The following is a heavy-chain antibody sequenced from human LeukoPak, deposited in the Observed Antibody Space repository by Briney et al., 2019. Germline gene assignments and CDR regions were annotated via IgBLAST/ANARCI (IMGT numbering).Heavy chain of an antibody. D-gene: IGHD6-19*01. CDR3: ARDIGSGWGNYFDY. CDR2: INAGNGNT. CDR1: GYTFTSYA. J-gene: IGHJ4*02. V-gene: IGHV1-3*01. Sequence: GASVKVSCKASGYTFTSYAMHWVRQAPGQRLEWMGWINAGNGNTKYSQKFQGRVTITRDTSASTAYMELSSLGSEDTAVYYCARDIGSGWGNYFDYWGQGTLVTVSS.